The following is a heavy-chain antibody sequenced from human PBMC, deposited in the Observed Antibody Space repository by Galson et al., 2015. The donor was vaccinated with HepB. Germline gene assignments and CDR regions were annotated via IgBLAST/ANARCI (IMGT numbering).Heavy chain of an antibody. J-gene: IGHJ4*02. CDR1: GGSISSSSYY. CDR3: ASSIAVAGEEGFDY. V-gene: IGHV4-39*01. CDR2: IYYSGST. D-gene: IGHD6-19*01. Sequence: SETLSLTCTVSGGSISSSSYYWGWIRQPPGKGLEWIGSIYYSGSTYYNPSLKSRVTISVDTSKNQFSLKLSSVTAADTAVYYCASSIAVAGEEGFDYWGQGTLVTVSS.